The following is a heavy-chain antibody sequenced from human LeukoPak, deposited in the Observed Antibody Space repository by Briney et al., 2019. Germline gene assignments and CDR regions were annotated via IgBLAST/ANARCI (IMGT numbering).Heavy chain of an antibody. J-gene: IGHJ4*02. Sequence: SETLSLTCTVSGDSISTYYWSWIRQPPGKGLEWIGYIYYSGSTNYNPSLKSRVTISVDTSKNQFSLKLTSVTTADTAVYYCAREGGEGYSGYYYVDCWGQGTLVSVSS. D-gene: IGHD3-22*01. CDR1: GDSISTYY. CDR2: IYYSGST. CDR3: AREGGEGYSGYYYVDC. V-gene: IGHV4-59*01.